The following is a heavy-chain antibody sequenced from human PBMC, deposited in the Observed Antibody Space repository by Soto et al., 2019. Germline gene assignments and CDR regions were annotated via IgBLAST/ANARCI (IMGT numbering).Heavy chain of an antibody. CDR1: GFTFSNYG. D-gene: IGHD3-22*01. CDR3: VREDSFRDSTPP. Sequence: QVQLVESGGGVVQPGRSLTVSCAASGFTFSNYGRHWVRQAADKGLEWVAVIWYDGSRKYYADSVKGRFTISRDDSKKTLYLEMNSLRVDDTAVYHCVREDSFRDSTPPSGQGTLVTVSS. V-gene: IGHV3-33*01. CDR2: IWYDGSRK. J-gene: IGHJ5*02.